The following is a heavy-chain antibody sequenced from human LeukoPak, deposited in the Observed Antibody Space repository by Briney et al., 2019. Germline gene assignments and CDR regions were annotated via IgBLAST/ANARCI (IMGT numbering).Heavy chain of an antibody. D-gene: IGHD1-26*01. J-gene: IGHJ4*02. CDR3: ARSRLGVLDY. V-gene: IGHV1-18*01. Sequence: ASVKVSCKASGYTFATYGVTFVRLAPGQGLEWVGWISAYNGDTDYAQKLQGRVTMTTDTSTSTAYMELRNLKSDDTAVYYCARSRLGVLDYWGQGTLVTVSS. CDR2: ISAYNGDT. CDR1: GYTFATYG.